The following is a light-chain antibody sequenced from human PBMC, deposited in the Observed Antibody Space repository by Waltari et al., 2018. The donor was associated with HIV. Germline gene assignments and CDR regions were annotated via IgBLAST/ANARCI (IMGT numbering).Light chain of an antibody. CDR3: QVWHENPHHAV. V-gene: IGLV3-21*02. J-gene: IGLJ3*02. CDR2: DDS. Sequence: SYVLTQPPSVSVAPGQTARVSCGGTNVGSKTVHWYQQKPGQAPVLVVSDDSDRPSGIPERFSGSNSGNTATLTITRVEAGDEADYFCQVWHENPHHAVFGGGTKLTVL. CDR1: NVGSKT.